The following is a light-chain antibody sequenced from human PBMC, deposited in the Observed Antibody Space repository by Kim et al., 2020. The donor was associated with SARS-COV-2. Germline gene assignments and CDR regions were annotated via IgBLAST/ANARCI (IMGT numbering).Light chain of an antibody. V-gene: IGKV1-33*01. J-gene: IGKJ5*01. CDR3: QQNDAFPIT. CDR1: KVIRKI. Sequence: AAVEDRVAITCRATKVIRKILNSYHQRAGQAPQHLMYDVSNIQTGVPSRCSGSGDGTEFNLTISSLQPEDFVTDYCQQNDAFPITFGQGTRLEIK. CDR2: DVS.